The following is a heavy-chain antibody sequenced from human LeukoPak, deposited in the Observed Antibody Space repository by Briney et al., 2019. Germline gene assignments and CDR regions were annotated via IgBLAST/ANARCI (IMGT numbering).Heavy chain of an antibody. CDR3: AKAGLDNTAWHSNWFDH. D-gene: IGHD4-11*01. CDR2: IKQDGSEK. J-gene: IGHJ5*02. Sequence: PGGSLRLSCAASGFTFSSYLMSWVRQAPGKGLEWVADIKQDGSEKYYADSVKGRFTISRENTKNTLYMQMNSLRAEDTAIYYCAKAGLDNTAWHSNWFDHWGQGTLVTVSS. CDR1: GFTFSSYL. V-gene: IGHV3-7*03.